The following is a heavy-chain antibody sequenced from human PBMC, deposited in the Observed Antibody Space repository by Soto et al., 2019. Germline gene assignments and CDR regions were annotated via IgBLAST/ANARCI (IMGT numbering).Heavy chain of an antibody. CDR1: GGSISSGGHY. V-gene: IGHV4-31*03. J-gene: IGHJ4*02. Sequence: QVQLQESGPGLVKPSQTLSLTCTVSGGSISSGGHYWSWIRQHPGKGLEWIGYIYYSGSTYYNPSLKSRVTISVDTSKNQFSLKLSSVTAADTAVYYCARGEAAMVYFDYWGQRTLVTVSS. CDR2: IYYSGST. D-gene: IGHD2-2*01. CDR3: ARGEAAMVYFDY.